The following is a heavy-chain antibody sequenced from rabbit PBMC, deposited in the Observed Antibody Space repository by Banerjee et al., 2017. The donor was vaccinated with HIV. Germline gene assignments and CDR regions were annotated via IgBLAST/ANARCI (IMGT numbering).Heavy chain of an antibody. Sequence: QEQLEESGGDLVKPEGSLTLTCTASGFSFSSNYYMCWVRQAPGKGLEWIGCIYTGSSGRIYYASWAKGRFTISKTSSTTVTLQMTSLTAADTATYFCARSSSADSYSFNLWGQGTLVTVS. CDR1: GFSFSSNYY. V-gene: IGHV1S45*01. CDR2: IYTGSSGRI. CDR3: ARSSSADSYSFNL. J-gene: IGHJ4*01. D-gene: IGHD6-1*01.